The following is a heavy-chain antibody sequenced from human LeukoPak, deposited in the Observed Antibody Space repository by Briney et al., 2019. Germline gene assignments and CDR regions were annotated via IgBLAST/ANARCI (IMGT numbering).Heavy chain of an antibody. CDR1: GFTFSSYA. J-gene: IGHJ4*02. CDR2: IKQDGSEK. Sequence: GGSLRLSCAASGFTFSSYAMSWVRQAPGKGLEWVANIKQDGSEKYYVDSVKGRFTISRDNAKNSLYLQMNSLRAEDTAVYYCARAGSYSSSWYRDYWGQGTLVTVSS. V-gene: IGHV3-7*01. D-gene: IGHD6-13*01. CDR3: ARAGSYSSSWYRDY.